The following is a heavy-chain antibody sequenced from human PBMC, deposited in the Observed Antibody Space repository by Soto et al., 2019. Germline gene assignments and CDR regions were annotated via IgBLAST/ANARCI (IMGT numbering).Heavy chain of an antibody. V-gene: IGHV3-23*01. D-gene: IGHD1-26*01. J-gene: IGHJ4*02. CDR3: AKSMTTTYPRELDY. CDR2: IGSGGGPT. CDR1: GFTFSSYG. Sequence: PGGSLRLSCAASGFTFSSYGMNWVRQAPGKGPEWVSIIGSGGGPTYYADSVKGRFTISRDNSKNTVYLEMNGLRAEDTAVYYCAKSMTTTYPRELDYWGQGNLVTVSS.